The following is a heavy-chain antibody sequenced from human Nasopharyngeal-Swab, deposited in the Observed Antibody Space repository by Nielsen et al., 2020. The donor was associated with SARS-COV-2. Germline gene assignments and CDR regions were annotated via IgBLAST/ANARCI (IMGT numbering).Heavy chain of an antibody. CDR1: GFTFSDYY. CDR2: ISSSSSYT. J-gene: IGHJ4*02. CDR3: ARVAWDIVVVVAAGAPDY. D-gene: IGHD2-15*01. V-gene: IGHV3-11*05. Sequence: GGSLRLSCAASGFTFSDYYMSWIRQAPGKGLEWVSYISSSSSYTNYADSMKGRFTISRDNAKNSLYLQMNSLRAEDTAVYYCARVAWDIVVVVAAGAPDYWGQGTLVTVSS.